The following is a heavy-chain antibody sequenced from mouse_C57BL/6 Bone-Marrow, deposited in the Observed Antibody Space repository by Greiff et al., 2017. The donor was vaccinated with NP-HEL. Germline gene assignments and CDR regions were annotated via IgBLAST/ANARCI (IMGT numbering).Heavy chain of an antibody. D-gene: IGHD1-1*01. J-gene: IGHJ3*01. V-gene: IGHV1-61*01. Sequence: QVQLQQSGAELVRPGSSVKLSCKASGYTFTSYWMDWVKQRPGQGLEWIGNIYPSDSETHYNQKFKDKATLTVDKSSSTAYMQLSSLTSEDSAVYYCARGGVVARDWFAYWGQGTLVTVSA. CDR3: ARGGVVARDWFAY. CDR1: GYTFTSYW. CDR2: IYPSDSET.